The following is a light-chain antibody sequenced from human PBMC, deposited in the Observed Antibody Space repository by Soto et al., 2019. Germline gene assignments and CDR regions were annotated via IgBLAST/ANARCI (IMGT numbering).Light chain of an antibody. V-gene: IGLV1-51*01. Sequence: QSVLTQPPSVSAAPGQKVTISCSGSRSNIGNNYVSWYQQLPGTAPKLLIYDNNKRPSGIPDRFSGSKSGTSATLGITGLQTGDEADYYCGTWDSSLTTLVFGGGTKLTVL. CDR2: DNN. CDR1: RSNIGNNY. CDR3: GTWDSSLTTLV. J-gene: IGLJ2*01.